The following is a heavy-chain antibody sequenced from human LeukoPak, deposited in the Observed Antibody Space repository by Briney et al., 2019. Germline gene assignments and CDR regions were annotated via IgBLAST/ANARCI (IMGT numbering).Heavy chain of an antibody. J-gene: IGHJ5*02. CDR1: GGSISSETYY. CDR2: IYSSGST. V-gene: IGHV4-61*02. CDR3: ARGGRGFDP. Sequence: PSETLSLTCTVSGGSISSETYYWTWVRQPAGKGLEWIGRIYSSGSTSYNPSLKSRVTISVDTSKNQFSLELNSVTASDTAVYYCARGGRGFDPWGQGTLVTVSS.